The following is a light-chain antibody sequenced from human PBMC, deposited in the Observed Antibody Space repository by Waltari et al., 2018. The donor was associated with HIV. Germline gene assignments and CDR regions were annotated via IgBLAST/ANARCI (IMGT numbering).Light chain of an antibody. CDR3: SSYSGINDVGV. V-gene: IGLV2-8*01. CDR1: STDVGNYNY. J-gene: IGLJ3*02. Sequence: QSALTQPPSASGSPGQSVTISCSGTSTDVGNYNYVSWYQQHPGKAPKLIIYEVNKRPSGVPDRFSGSKSGNTASLTVSGLQAEDEADYYCSSYSGINDVGVFGGGTKLTVL. CDR2: EVN.